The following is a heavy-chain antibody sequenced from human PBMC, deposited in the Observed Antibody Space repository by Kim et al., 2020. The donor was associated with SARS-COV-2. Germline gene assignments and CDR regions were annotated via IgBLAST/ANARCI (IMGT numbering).Heavy chain of an antibody. CDR2: ISAYNGNT. D-gene: IGHD3-22*01. Sequence: ASVKVSCKASGYTFTSYGISWVRQAPGQGLEWMGWISAYNGNTNYAQKLQGRVTMTTDTSTSTAYMELRSLRSDDTAVYYCARAPYYYDSSGWRNWFDPWGQGTLVTVSS. CDR1: GYTFTSYG. J-gene: IGHJ5*02. CDR3: ARAPYYYDSSGWRNWFDP. V-gene: IGHV1-18*01.